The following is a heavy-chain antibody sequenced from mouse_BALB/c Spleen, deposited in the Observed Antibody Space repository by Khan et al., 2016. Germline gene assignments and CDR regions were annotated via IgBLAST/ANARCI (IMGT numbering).Heavy chain of an antibody. CDR2: IYPGNSDT. J-gene: IGHJ4*01. D-gene: IGHD2-1*01. CDR3: TRWGGNYPPYAMDY. Sequence: IQLVQSGTVLARPGASVKMSCKASGYTFTSYWMHWVKQRPGQGLEWIGAIYPGNSDTSYNQKFKGKAKLTAVTSTSTAYMELSSLTNEDSAVYYCTRWGGNYPPYAMDYWGQGTSVTVSS. V-gene: IGHV1-5*01. CDR1: GYTFTSYW.